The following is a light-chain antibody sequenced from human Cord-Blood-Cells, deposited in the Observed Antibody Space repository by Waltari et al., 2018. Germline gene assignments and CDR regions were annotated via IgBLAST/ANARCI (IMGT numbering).Light chain of an antibody. V-gene: IGLV2-14*01. CDR2: DVC. CDR3: SSYTSSSTLV. Sequence: QSALTQPASVSGSPGQSITIPCTGTSSDVGCYNYVSWYQQHPGKAPKLKIYDVCKRPSGVSHRCSGSKSGNTASLTISGLQAEDEADYYCSSYTSSSTLVFGGGTKLTVL. CDR1: SSDVGCYNY. J-gene: IGLJ3*02.